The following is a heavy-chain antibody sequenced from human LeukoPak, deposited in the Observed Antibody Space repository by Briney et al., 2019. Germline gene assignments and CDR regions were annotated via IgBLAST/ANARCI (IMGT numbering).Heavy chain of an antibody. CDR2: IYTSGST. Sequence: PSETLSLTCIVSGGSISSGSYYWSWIRQPAGKGLEWIGHIYTSGSTNYNPSLKSRVSMSIDTSKNQFSLKLNSVTAADTAMYYCARSSGYDNSWSLDYWGQGILVTVSA. CDR1: GGSISSGSYY. J-gene: IGHJ4*02. CDR3: ARSSGYDNSWSLDY. D-gene: IGHD6-13*01. V-gene: IGHV4-61*09.